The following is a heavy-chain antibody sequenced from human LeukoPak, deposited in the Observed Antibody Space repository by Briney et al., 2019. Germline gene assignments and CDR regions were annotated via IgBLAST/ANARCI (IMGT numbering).Heavy chain of an antibody. CDR1: GYTFTSYY. V-gene: IGHV1-46*01. D-gene: IGHD2-2*01. CDR3: ARDRQDCSSTSCYFPENWFDP. Sequence: ASVKVSCKASGYTFTSYYMHWVRQAPGQGLEWMGIINPSGGSTSYAQEFQGRVTMTRDTSTSTVYMELSSLRSEDTAVYYCARDRQDCSSTSCYFPENWFDPWGQGTLVTVSS. J-gene: IGHJ5*02. CDR2: INPSGGST.